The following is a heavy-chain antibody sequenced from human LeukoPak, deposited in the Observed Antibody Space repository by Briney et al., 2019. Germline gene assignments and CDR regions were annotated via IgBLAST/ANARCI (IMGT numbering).Heavy chain of an antibody. CDR1: GCTFTSYA. J-gene: IGHJ4*02. V-gene: IGHV1-46*01. CDR2: INPSGGST. CDR3: ARGPTTRVVVAATSWGY. Sequence: ASVKVSCKASGCTFTSYAMNWVRQAPGQGLEWMGIINPSGGSTSYAQKFQGRVTMTRDTSTSTVYMELSSLRSEDPAVYYCARGPTTRVVVAATSWGYWGQGTLVTVSS. D-gene: IGHD2-15*01.